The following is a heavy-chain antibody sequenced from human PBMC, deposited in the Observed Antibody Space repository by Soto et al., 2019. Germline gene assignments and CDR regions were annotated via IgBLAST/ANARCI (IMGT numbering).Heavy chain of an antibody. D-gene: IGHD6-13*01. CDR3: ARGLAAADYNWFDP. V-gene: IGHV3-13*01. J-gene: IGHJ5*02. CDR2: IGTAGDT. Sequence: EVQLVESGGGLVQPGGSLKPSFAAPGFTFIGYAIHWARKPTGKGLEWVSAIGTAGDTYYPGSVKGRFTISRENAKNSLHLQMNSLRAGDTAVYYCARGLAAADYNWFDPWGQGTLVTVSS. CDR1: GFTFIGYA.